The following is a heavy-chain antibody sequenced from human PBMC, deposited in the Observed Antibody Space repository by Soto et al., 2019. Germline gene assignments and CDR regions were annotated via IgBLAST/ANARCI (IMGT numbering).Heavy chain of an antibody. V-gene: IGHV4-61*08. CDR2: IYYSGST. J-gene: IGHJ4*02. Sequence: PSETLSLTCTVSGGSISSGGYYWSWLRPHPGKGLEWIGYIYYSGSTYYNPSLKSRVTISVDTSKNQFSLKLSSVTAADTAVYYCARQDGYNYGVWYFDYWGQGTLVTVSS. CDR1: GGSISSGGYY. CDR3: ARQDGYNYGVWYFDY. D-gene: IGHD5-12*01.